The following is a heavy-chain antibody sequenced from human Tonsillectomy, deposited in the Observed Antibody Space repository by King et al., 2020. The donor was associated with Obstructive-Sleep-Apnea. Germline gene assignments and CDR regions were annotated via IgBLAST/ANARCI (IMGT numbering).Heavy chain of an antibody. CDR3: AKDRWFWDLSPEY. J-gene: IGHJ4*02. CDR1: GFICRSYA. CDR2: ISGSGGRT. Sequence: VQLVESGGGLAQPGGSLRLSCAASGFICRSYAMSWVRQAPGKGLEWVSGISGSGGRTYYADSVKGRFTTSRDNSKSTLYLQMSTLRDEDTAIYYCAKDRWFWDLSPEYWGQGTLVTVSS. D-gene: IGHD3-10*01. V-gene: IGHV3-23*04.